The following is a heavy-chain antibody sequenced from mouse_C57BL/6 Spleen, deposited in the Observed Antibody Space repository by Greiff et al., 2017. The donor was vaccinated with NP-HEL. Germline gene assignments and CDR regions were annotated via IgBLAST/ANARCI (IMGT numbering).Heavy chain of an antibody. CDR3: SKSAYDYYFDY. Sequence: QVQLQQPGAELVMPGASVKLSCKASGYTFTSYWMHWVKQRPGQGLEWIGEIDPADSYTNYNQKFKGKSTLTVDKSSSTAYMQLSSLTSEDAAVYDCSKSAYDYYFDYWGQGTTLTVSS. V-gene: IGHV1-69*01. D-gene: IGHD2-4*01. J-gene: IGHJ2*01. CDR2: IDPADSYT. CDR1: GYTFTSYW.